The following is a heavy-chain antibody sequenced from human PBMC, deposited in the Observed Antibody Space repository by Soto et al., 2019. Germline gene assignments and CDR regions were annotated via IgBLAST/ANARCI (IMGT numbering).Heavy chain of an antibody. D-gene: IGHD1-1*01. CDR2: ISAHNGNT. J-gene: IGHJ4*02. CDR3: ARGRYGDY. V-gene: IGHV1-18*01. Sequence: QVHLVQSGAEVKKPEASVKVSCKASGYTFTSYGNTWVRQAPGQGLEWMGWISAHNGNTDYAQKLQGRVIVTRDTSTSTAYMELRSLRSDDTAVYYCARGRYGDYWGQGALVTVSS. CDR1: GYTFTSYG.